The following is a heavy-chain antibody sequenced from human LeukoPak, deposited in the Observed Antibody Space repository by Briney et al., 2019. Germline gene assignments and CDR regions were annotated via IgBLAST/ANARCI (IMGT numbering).Heavy chain of an antibody. CDR2: IDRGGST. CDR1: GYSISSGFY. J-gene: IGHJ4*02. CDR3: ATSDSSGYYVDY. D-gene: IGHD3-22*01. Sequence: SETLSLTCTVSGYSISSGFYWGWIRQPPVKGLEWIGSIDRGGSTYYNPSLKSRVTISVDTSKNQFSLKLSSVTAADTAVYYCATSDSSGYYVDYWGQGTLVTVSS. V-gene: IGHV4-38-2*02.